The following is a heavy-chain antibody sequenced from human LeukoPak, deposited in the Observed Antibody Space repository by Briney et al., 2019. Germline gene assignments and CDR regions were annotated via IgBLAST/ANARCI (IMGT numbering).Heavy chain of an antibody. V-gene: IGHV4-59*08. CDR2: IYYSGST. J-gene: IGHJ3*02. D-gene: IGHD6-13*01. CDR3: ARSGYSSSWYRVAFDI. CDR1: DGSVTSYY. Sequence: SETLSLTCTVSDGSVTSYYWSWIRQPPGKGLEWIGYIYYSGSTNYNPSLKSRVTISVDTSKNQFSLKLSSVTAADTAVYYCARSGYSSSWYRVAFDIWGQGTMVTVSS.